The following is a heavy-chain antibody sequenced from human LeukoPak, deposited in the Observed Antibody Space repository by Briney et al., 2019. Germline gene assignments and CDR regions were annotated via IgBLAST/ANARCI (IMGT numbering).Heavy chain of an antibody. V-gene: IGHV3-74*01. CDR3: VRGWAERSGSSFYFDY. CDR1: GFTFSWYW. J-gene: IGHJ4*02. D-gene: IGHD1-26*01. CDR2: INSDGTST. Sequence: GGSLRLSCAVSGFTFSWYWMHWVRLAPGKGPVWVSRINSDGTSTNYADSVKGRFTISRDNAKNTLYLQMTSLRAEDTAVYYCVRGWAERSGSSFYFDYWGQGTLVTVSS.